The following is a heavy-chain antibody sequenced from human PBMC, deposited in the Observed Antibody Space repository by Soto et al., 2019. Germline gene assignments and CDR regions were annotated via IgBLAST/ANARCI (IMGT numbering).Heavy chain of an antibody. CDR3: ARFSGSYYYAMDV. CDR2: INHSGVT. J-gene: IGHJ6*02. D-gene: IGHD6-19*01. CDR1: GGSFSGYY. Sequence: ETLSLTCAVYGGSFSGYYWSWIRQPPGKGLEWIGEINHSGVTNYKPSLKRRVTISVDTSKNQFSLQLKSVTAADTALYYCARFSGSYYYAMDVWGQGSTVT. V-gene: IGHV4-34*01.